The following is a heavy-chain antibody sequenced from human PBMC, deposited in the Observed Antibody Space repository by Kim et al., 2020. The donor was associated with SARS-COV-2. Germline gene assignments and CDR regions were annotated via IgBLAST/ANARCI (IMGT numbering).Heavy chain of an antibody. CDR3: ARGGFYYGSGSYYNPNWFDP. J-gene: IGHJ5*02. D-gene: IGHD3-10*01. CDR2: IYYSGST. V-gene: IGHV4-31*03. Sequence: SETLSLTCTVSGGSISSGGYYWSWIRQHPGKGLEWIGYIYYSGSTYYNPSLKSRVTISVDTSKNQFSLKLSSVTAADTAVYYCARGGFYYGSGSYYNPNWFDPWGQGTLVTVSS. CDR1: GGSISSGGYY.